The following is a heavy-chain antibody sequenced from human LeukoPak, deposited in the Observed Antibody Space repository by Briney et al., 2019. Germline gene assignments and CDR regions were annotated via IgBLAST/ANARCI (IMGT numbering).Heavy chain of an antibody. V-gene: IGHV1-69*04. Sequence: SVKVSCKASGGTFSGYAISWVRQAPGQGLEWMGRIIPILGIANYAQKFQGRVTITADKSTSTAYMELSSLRSEDTAVYYCARSTHITIFEPMDVWGQGTTVTVSS. CDR1: GGTFSGYA. D-gene: IGHD3-3*01. J-gene: IGHJ6*02. CDR2: IIPILGIA. CDR3: ARSTHITIFEPMDV.